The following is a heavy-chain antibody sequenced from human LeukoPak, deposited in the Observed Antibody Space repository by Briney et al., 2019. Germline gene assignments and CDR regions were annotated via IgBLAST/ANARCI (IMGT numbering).Heavy chain of an antibody. D-gene: IGHD2-2*03. CDR2: IYHSGST. Sequence: SETLSLTYAVSGGSISSGGYSWSWIRQPPGKGLEWIGYIYHSGSTYYNPSLKSRVTISVDRSKNQFSLKLSSVTAADTAVYYCARGRTAGESGYCSSTSCYHFDYWGQGTLVTVSS. CDR3: ARGRTAGESGYCSSTSCYHFDY. CDR1: GGSISSGGYS. V-gene: IGHV4-30-2*01. J-gene: IGHJ4*02.